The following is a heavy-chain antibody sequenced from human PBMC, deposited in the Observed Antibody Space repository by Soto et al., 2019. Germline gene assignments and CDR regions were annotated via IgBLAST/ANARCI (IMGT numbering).Heavy chain of an antibody. V-gene: IGHV4-4*02. J-gene: IGHJ3*02. Sequence: SETLSLTCAVSGGSISSSNWWSWVRQPPGKGLEWIGEIYHSGSTNYNPSLKSRVTISVDKSKNQFSLKLSSVTAADTAVYYCAREPGDMVVVVAAYRDAFDIWGQGTMVPVAS. CDR1: GGSISSSNW. CDR2: IYHSGST. CDR3: AREPGDMVVVVAAYRDAFDI. D-gene: IGHD2-15*01.